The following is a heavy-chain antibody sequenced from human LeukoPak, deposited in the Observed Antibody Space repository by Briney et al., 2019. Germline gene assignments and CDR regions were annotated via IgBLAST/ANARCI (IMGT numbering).Heavy chain of an antibody. Sequence: GESLKISCKGSGYVFTTHWIGWVRQVPGQGLEWMGIFYSGESDTRYSPSFQGHVTISVDKSISTAYLQWSSLKASDTAIYYCARGGTGWYSAFDVWGPGTMVTVSS. D-gene: IGHD6-19*01. J-gene: IGHJ3*01. CDR2: FYSGESDT. V-gene: IGHV5-51*01. CDR1: GYVFTTHW. CDR3: ARGGTGWYSAFDV.